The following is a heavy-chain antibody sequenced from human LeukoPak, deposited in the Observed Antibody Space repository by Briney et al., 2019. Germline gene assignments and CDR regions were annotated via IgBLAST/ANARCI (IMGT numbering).Heavy chain of an antibody. CDR2: ISSSGSTI. CDR3: AREKKYSGYDC. Sequence: GGSQRLSCAASGFTFSDYYMSWIRQAPGKGLEWVSYISSSGSTIYYADSVKGRFTISRDNVKNTLYLQMNSLRAEDTAVYYCAREKKYSGYDCWGQGTLVTVSS. V-gene: IGHV3-11*04. CDR1: GFTFSDYY. J-gene: IGHJ4*02. D-gene: IGHD5-12*01.